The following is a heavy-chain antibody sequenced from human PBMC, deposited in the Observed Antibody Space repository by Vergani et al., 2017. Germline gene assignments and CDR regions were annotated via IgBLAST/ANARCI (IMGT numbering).Heavy chain of an antibody. CDR1: GFTFSSYW. J-gene: IGHJ6*03. CDR3: ARSGYSYDYYYYYYMDV. Sequence: EVQLVESGGGLVQPGGSLRLSCAASGFTFSSYWMSWVRQAPGKGLEWVANIKQDGSEKYYVDSVKGRFTISRDNAKNSLYLQMNSLRAEDTAVYYCARSGYSYDYYYYYYMDVWGKGTTVTVSS. CDR2: IKQDGSEK. V-gene: IGHV3-7*01. D-gene: IGHD5-18*01.